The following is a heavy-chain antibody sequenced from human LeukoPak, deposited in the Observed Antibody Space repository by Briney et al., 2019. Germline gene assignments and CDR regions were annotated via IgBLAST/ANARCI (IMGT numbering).Heavy chain of an antibody. CDR2: ISYDGSNK. CDR1: GFAFSSYA. D-gene: IGHD4-17*01. Sequence: PGGSLRLSCAASGFAFSSYAMHWVRQAPGKGLEWVAVISYDGSNKYYADSVKGRFTISRDNSKNTLYLQMNSLRAEDTAVYYCAKDYGDYPSFDYWGQGTLVTVSS. J-gene: IGHJ4*02. CDR3: AKDYGDYPSFDY. V-gene: IGHV3-30-3*01.